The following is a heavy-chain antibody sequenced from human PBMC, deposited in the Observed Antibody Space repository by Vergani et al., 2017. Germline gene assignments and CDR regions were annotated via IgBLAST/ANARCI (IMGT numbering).Heavy chain of an antibody. CDR3: AREYSSTSGRAYDF. D-gene: IGHD2-2*01. V-gene: IGHV3-74*03. CDR2: IKSDGIIT. CDR1: GFSFNSYW. J-gene: IGHJ3*01. Sequence: DVHLAESGGGFFQPGGSLRLSCSASGFSFNSYWMHWVRQVPGKGLLWVSRIKSDGIITAYADSVKGRFTISRDNAKNTLYLQMDGLRAEDTAVYYCAREYSSTSGRAYDFRGQGTKVNVSS.